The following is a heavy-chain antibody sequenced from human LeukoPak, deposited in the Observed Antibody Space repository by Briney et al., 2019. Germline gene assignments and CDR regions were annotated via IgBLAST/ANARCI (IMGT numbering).Heavy chain of an antibody. Sequence: PGGSLRLSCAASGFTFSSYSMNWVRQAPGKGLEWVSSISSSSSYIYYADSVKGRFTISRDNAKNSLYLQMNSLRAEDTAVYYCARSTGQLDTTDYWGQGTLVTVSS. D-gene: IGHD6-6*01. CDR3: ARSTGQLDTTDY. CDR2: ISSSSSYI. V-gene: IGHV3-21*01. CDR1: GFTFSSYS. J-gene: IGHJ4*02.